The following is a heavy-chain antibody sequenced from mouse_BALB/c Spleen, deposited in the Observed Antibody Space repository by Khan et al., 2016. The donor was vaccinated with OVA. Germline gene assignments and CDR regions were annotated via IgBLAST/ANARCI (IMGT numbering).Heavy chain of an antibody. CDR3: ARKNGSDFDY. D-gene: IGHD1-1*01. CDR1: GYSFTGYL. CDR2: INPHIGET. Sequence: VQLKQSGPELVKPGASVKISCKASGYSFTGYLMNWVMQSHGKSLEWIGRINPHIGETFYNQKFVGKATLTVDESSSTAHMELRSLASEDSAVYFCARKNGSDFDYWGQGTTLTVSS. V-gene: IGHV1-20*02. J-gene: IGHJ2*01.